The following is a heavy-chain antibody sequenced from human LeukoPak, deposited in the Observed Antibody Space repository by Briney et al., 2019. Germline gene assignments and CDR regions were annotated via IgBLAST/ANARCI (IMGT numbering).Heavy chain of an antibody. Sequence: SETLSLTCTVSGGSISSSSYYWGWIRQPPGKGLEWIGSIHYSGSTYYNPSLKSRVTISVDTSKNQFSLKLSSVTAADTAVYFCARHGASGSYLYYFDYWGQGTLVTVSS. CDR1: GGSISSSSYY. D-gene: IGHD1-26*01. V-gene: IGHV4-39*01. CDR2: IHYSGST. J-gene: IGHJ4*02. CDR3: ARHGASGSYLYYFDY.